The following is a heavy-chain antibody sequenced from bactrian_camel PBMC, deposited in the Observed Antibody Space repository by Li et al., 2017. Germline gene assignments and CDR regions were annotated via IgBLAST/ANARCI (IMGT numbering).Heavy chain of an antibody. CDR2: TDIAGST. CDR1: EHTYSRYH. Sequence: QLVESGGGSVQAGGSLRLSCTAREHTYSRYHMGWFRQLPGKEREGVATTDIAGSTTYADSVKGRFTISKDNTKRALYLQINSPKPEDTAMYYCARAYSPYGGAWCSNFADFGYAGQGTQVTVS. J-gene: IGHJ6*01. D-gene: IGHD6*01. V-gene: IGHV3S55*01. CDR3: ARAYSPYGGAWCSNFADFGY.